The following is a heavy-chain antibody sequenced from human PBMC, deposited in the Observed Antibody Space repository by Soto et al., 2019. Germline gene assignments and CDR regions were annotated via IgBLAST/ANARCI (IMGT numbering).Heavy chain of an antibody. CDR1: GYTFTGYY. D-gene: IGHD2-2*01. J-gene: IGHJ6*02. V-gene: IGHV1-2*02. CDR2: INPNSGGT. Sequence: ASVKVSCKASGYTFTGYYMHWVRQAPGQGLEWMGWINPNSGGTNYAQKFQGRVTMTRDTSISTAYMELSRLRSDDTAVYYCARVSTRLQGYYYGMDVWGQGTTVTV. CDR3: ARVSTRLQGYYYGMDV.